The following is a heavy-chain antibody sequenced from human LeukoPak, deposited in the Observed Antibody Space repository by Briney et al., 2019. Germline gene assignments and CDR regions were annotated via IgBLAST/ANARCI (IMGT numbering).Heavy chain of an antibody. J-gene: IGHJ5*02. CDR1: GGSISSSSYY. CDR2: IYYSGST. Sequence: SETLSLTCTVSGGSISSSSYYWGWIRQPPGRGLEWIGSIYYSGSTYYNPSLKSRVTISVDTSKNQFSLKLSSVTAADTAVYYCARMDNPDNWFDPWGQGTLVTVSS. D-gene: IGHD1-1*01. CDR3: ARMDNPDNWFDP. V-gene: IGHV4-39*01.